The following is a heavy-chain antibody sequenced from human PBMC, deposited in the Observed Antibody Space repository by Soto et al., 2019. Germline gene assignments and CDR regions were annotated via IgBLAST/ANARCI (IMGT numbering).Heavy chain of an antibody. Sequence: GGSLRLSCVASGFTFNLYAIHWVRQAPGEGLEWVAVISNDGTNKDYADSVKGRFSISRDNSKTTLFLQMKSLRADDSGVYFCARDQLGQRMGSLYYYGMDVWGQGTTVTVSS. D-gene: IGHD1-26*01. CDR3: ARDQLGQRMGSLYYYGMDV. CDR1: GFTFNLYA. J-gene: IGHJ6*02. CDR2: ISNDGTNK. V-gene: IGHV3-30-3*01.